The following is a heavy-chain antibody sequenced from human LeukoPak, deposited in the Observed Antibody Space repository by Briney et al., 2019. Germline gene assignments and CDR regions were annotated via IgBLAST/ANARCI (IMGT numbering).Heavy chain of an antibody. D-gene: IGHD6-19*01. V-gene: IGHV1-18*01. J-gene: IGHJ2*01. CDR1: GGTVSRFP. CDR2: IGAYNGNT. CDR3: ARDQEWLGWYFDL. Sequence: GASVKVSCKASGGTVSRFPISWVRQAPGQGLEWMGWIGAYNGNTNYAQKLQGRVTMTTDTSTSTAYMELRSLRSDDTAVYYCARDQEWLGWYFDLWGRGTLVTVSS.